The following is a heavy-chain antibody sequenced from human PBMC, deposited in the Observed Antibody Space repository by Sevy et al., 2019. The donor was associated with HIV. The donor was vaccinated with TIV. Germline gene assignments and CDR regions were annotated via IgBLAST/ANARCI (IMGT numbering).Heavy chain of an antibody. V-gene: IGHV4-38-2*02. J-gene: IGHJ3*01. CDR1: GYSISSGYL. CDR3: ANFGRLLIINGDAFDV. D-gene: IGHD3-9*01. CDR2: VDHTGNT. Sequence: SEILSLTCTVSGYSISSGYLWGWIRQPPGKGLEWIGSVDHTGNTYYNPSLKSRVTTSVDTSKNQFSLRLSSVTAADTAVYYCANFGRLLIINGDAFDVWGQGTMVTVSS.